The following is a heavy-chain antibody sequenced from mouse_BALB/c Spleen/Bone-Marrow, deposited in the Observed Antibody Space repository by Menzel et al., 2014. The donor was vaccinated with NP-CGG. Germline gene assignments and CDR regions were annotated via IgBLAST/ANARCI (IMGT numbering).Heavy chain of an antibody. J-gene: IGHJ4*01. CDR2: ISSGGSYT. V-gene: IGHV5-6*03. CDR3: ARRGNWDGRAAMDY. D-gene: IGHD4-1*01. CDR1: GFAFSSYD. Sequence: EVKVVESGGGLVKPGGSLKLSCAASGFAFSSYDMSWVRQTPEKRLEWVATISSGGSYTYYIDSVKGRFTISRDNAKNTLYLQMSSLKSEDTAMYHCARRGNWDGRAAMDYWGQGTSVTVSS.